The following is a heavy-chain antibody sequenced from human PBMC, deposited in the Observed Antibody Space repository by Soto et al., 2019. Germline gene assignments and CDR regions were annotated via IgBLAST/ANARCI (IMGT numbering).Heavy chain of an antibody. J-gene: IGHJ4*02. CDR3: ATSQKGYNWNYFDH. CDR2: VFYTGFT. Sequence: SETLSLTCAVSGASISGSYYYWAWLRQSPGKGPEWIGSVFYTGFTSYNPSLESRVSVSVDTPKSQFSLKLSAVTAADTAVYYCATSQKGYNWNYFDHWGRGALVTVSS. V-gene: IGHV4-39*01. D-gene: IGHD1-20*01. CDR1: GASISGSYYY.